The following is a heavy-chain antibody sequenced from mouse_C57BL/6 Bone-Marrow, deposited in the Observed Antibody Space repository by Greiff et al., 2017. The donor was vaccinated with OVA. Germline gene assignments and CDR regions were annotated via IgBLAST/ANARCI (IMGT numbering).Heavy chain of an antibody. V-gene: IGHV5-12*01. J-gene: IGHJ1*03. CDR2: ISNGGGST. CDR1: GFTFSDYY. Sequence: EVQRVESGGGLVQPGGSLKLSCAASGFTFSDYYMYWVRQTPEKRLEWVAYISNGGGSTYYPDTVKGRFTISRDNAKNTLYLQMSRLKSEDTAMYYCARYSYFDVWGTGTTVTVSS. CDR3: ARYSYFDV.